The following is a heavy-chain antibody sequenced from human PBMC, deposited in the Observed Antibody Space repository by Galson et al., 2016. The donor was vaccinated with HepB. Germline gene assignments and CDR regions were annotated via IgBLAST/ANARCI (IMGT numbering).Heavy chain of an antibody. J-gene: IGHJ3*02. CDR3: VRDFLWGEGADAFDI. Sequence: SLRLSCAASGFNFITTWMHWVRQSPGNGLVWVSRLNGDRRITNYAASVRGRFTISRDHAKTTVSLQMNSLIDEDTDIYYCVRDFLWGEGADAFDIWGQGTRVTVSS. CDR1: GFNFITTW. D-gene: IGHD3-16*01. CDR2: LNGDRRIT. V-gene: IGHV3-74*01.